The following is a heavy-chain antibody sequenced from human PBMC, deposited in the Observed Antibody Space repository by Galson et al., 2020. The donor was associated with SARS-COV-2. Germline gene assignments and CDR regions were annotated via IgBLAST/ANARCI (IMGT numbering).Heavy chain of an antibody. CDR2: ISSGSSYI. CDR1: GFTFSSYR. J-gene: IGHJ6*02. V-gene: IGHV3-21*01. D-gene: IGHD3-3*01. CDR3: ARLSNFDFWTEGDFNYGLDV. Sequence: GGSLRPSCAASGFTFSSYRINWVRQAPGQGLEWDAFISSGSSYIYYADSVKGRFTISRDNAKNSLDLQMNSLRAEDTALYYCARLSNFDFWTEGDFNYGLDVWGQGTTVTVSS.